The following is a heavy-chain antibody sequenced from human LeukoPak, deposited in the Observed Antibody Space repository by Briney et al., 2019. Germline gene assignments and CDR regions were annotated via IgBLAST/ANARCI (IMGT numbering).Heavy chain of an antibody. CDR1: GYTFTGYY. CDR3: AAPDSSVWTSDFDH. J-gene: IGHJ4*02. D-gene: IGHD6-19*01. CDR2: INSNSAGT. Sequence: ASVKVSCKASGYTFTGYYMHWVRQVPGQGLEWMGWINSNSAGTKYAQKFQGRVTMTRDTSISTVYMELSRLRSDDTAVYYCAAPDSSVWTSDFDHWGQGTLVTVSS. V-gene: IGHV1-2*02.